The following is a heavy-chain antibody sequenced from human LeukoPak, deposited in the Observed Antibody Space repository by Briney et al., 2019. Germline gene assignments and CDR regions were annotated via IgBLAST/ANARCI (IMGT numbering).Heavy chain of an antibody. Sequence: SETLSLTCTVSGGSIGHFHWSWIRQPPGKGLEWVGSVNYSGRTNYNPSLKSRVTISVDPSKNQFSMKVNYVTAADTAVSYWARDDMAVADAGYRWFDPWGQGILVTVSS. D-gene: IGHD6-19*01. J-gene: IGHJ5*02. CDR2: VNYSGRT. CDR1: GGSIGHFH. CDR3: ARDDMAVADAGYRWFDP. V-gene: IGHV4-59*12.